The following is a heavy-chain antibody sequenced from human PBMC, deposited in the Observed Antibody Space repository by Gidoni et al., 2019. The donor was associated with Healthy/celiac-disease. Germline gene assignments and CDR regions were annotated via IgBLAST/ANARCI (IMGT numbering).Heavy chain of an antibody. Sequence: QLQLQESGPGLVKPSATLSLTCTVSGGSISSSSYYWGWIRPPPGKGLEWIGSIYYSGSSYYNPSLKSRVTISVDTSKNQFSLKLSSVTAADTAVYYCASMLVNHGGYGDYAWFDPWGQGTLVTVSS. CDR1: GGSISSSSYY. CDR3: ASMLVNHGGYGDYAWFDP. D-gene: IGHD4-17*01. J-gene: IGHJ5*02. CDR2: IYYSGSS. V-gene: IGHV4-39*01.